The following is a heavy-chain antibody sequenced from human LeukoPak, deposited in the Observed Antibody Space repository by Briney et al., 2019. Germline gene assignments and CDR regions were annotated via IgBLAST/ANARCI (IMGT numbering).Heavy chain of an antibody. Sequence: GGSLRLSCAASTFNFSDFWMTWVRQAPGKGLEWVANIRKDGSAKYNVDSVKGRFTLSRDNAKNALYLQMNSLRAEDTAVYYCAKDSHPNRGAGYYFDYWGQGTLVTVSS. CDR2: IRKDGSAK. J-gene: IGHJ4*02. CDR1: TFNFSDFW. CDR3: AKDSHPNRGAGYYFDY. V-gene: IGHV3-7*03. D-gene: IGHD3-10*01.